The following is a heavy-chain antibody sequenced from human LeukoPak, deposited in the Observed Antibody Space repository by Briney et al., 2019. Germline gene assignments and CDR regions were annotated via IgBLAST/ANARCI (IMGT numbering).Heavy chain of an antibody. CDR2: ISGSSSSI. V-gene: IGHV3-21*01. CDR1: GFTFSSYS. Sequence: PGGSLRLSCAASGFTFSSYSMDWVRQAPGKGLEWVSFISGSSSSIYYADSLKGRFTISSDNAKNSLYLQMNSLRAEDTAVYYCARAVYDSSGYYFDYWGQGTLVTVSS. J-gene: IGHJ4*02. CDR3: ARAVYDSSGYYFDY. D-gene: IGHD3-22*01.